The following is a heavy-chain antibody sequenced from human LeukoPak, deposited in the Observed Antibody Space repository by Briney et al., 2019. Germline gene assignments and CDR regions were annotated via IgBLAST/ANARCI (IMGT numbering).Heavy chain of an antibody. V-gene: IGHV3-30*18. CDR2: ISYDGSNK. J-gene: IGHJ6*02. Sequence: GRSLRLSCAASGFTFSSYGMHWVRKSPGKGLEWVAVISYDGSNKYCADSVKGRFTISRDNSKNTLYVQMNSLRAEDTAVYYCAKDQADCGMDVWGQGTTVTVSS. CDR3: AKDQADCGMDV. CDR1: GFTFSSYG.